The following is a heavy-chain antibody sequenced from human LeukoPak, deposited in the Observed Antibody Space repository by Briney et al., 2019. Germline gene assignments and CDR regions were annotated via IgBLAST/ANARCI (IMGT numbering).Heavy chain of an antibody. Sequence: PGGSLRLSCAASGFTVSSYAMSWVRQAPGKGLEWVSAITGSGGSTYYADSVRGRFTISRDNSKNTLYLQMNILRAEDTAIYYCAKIRGGRVAASSVDYWGQGTLVTVSS. D-gene: IGHD2-15*01. CDR1: GFTVSSYA. CDR3: AKIRGGRVAASSVDY. J-gene: IGHJ4*02. CDR2: ITGSGGST. V-gene: IGHV3-23*01.